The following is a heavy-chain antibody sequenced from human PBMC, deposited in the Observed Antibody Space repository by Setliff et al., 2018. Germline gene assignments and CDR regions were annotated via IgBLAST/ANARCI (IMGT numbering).Heavy chain of an antibody. CDR2: IYTGGST. V-gene: IGHV4-4*08. Sequence: SETLSLTCIVSGVSVSRHYWSWIRQPPGKTLEWIGYIYTGGSTTYNPSLKSRVTLSLDTSKNHLSLNLTSVTAADTAVYYYARDVWGAGTGWFDPWGLGILVTVSS. J-gene: IGHJ5*02. CDR1: GVSVSRHY. CDR3: ARDVWGAGTGWFDP. D-gene: IGHD1-1*01.